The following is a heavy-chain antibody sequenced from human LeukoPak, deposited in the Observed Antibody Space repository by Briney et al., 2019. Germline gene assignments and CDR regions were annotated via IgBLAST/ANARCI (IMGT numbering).Heavy chain of an antibody. CDR1: GDSVSSNNAA. Sequence: SQTLSLTCAISGDSVSSNNAAWNWIRQSPSRGLEWLGRTYHRSTWYDDYVVSVRSRLTITPDISKNQVSLQLNSVTPEDMAVYYCTREGAGTGGFDYWGQGITVTVSS. CDR2: TYHRSTWYD. D-gene: IGHD6-13*01. J-gene: IGHJ4*02. V-gene: IGHV6-1*01. CDR3: TREGAGTGGFDY.